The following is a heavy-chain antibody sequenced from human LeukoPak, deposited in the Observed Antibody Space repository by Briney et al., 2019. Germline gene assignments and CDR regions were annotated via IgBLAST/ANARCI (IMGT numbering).Heavy chain of an antibody. CDR3: ARSHYYDSSGSHNNWFDP. CDR1: GGSFGGYY. V-gene: IGHV4-34*01. Sequence: PSETLSLTCAVYGGSFGGYYWSWIRQPPGKGLEWIGEINHSGSTNYNPSLKSRVTISVDTSKNQFSLKLSSVTAADTAVYYCARSHYYDSSGSHNNWFDPWGQGTLVTVSS. D-gene: IGHD3-22*01. CDR2: INHSGST. J-gene: IGHJ5*02.